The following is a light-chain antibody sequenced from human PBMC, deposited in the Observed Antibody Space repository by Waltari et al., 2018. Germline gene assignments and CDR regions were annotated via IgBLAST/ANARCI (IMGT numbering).Light chain of an antibody. CDR1: QSVSRT. V-gene: IGKV3-20*01. CDR2: GAS. CDR3: QHYVRLPAT. Sequence: EIVLTLSPGTLSLSPGERATLSCRASQSVSRTLAWYQQKPGQAPRLLIYGASTRATGIPERFSGGGSGTDFSLTISRLEPEDFALYYCQHYVRLPATFGQGTKVEIK. J-gene: IGKJ1*01.